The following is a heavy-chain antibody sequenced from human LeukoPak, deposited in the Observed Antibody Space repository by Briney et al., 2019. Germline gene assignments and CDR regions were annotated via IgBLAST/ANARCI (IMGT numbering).Heavy chain of an antibody. V-gene: IGHV5-51*01. CDR3: ARSLGACSSTSCYALDYYYMDV. Sequence: PGESLKISCKGSGYSFTSYWIGWVRQMPGKGLEWMGIIYPGDSDTRYSPSFQGQVTISADKSISTAYLQWSSLKASDTAMYYCARSLGACSSTSCYALDYYYMDVWGKGTTVSFSS. D-gene: IGHD2-2*01. CDR1: GYSFTSYW. J-gene: IGHJ6*03. CDR2: IYPGDSDT.